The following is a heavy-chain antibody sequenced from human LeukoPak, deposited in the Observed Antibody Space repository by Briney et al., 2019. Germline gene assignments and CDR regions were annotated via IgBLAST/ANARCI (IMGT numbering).Heavy chain of an antibody. D-gene: IGHD3-22*01. CDR2: ISSSGSTI. J-gene: IGHJ6*02. CDR3: ARESRVVGANAMDV. V-gene: IGHV3-48*03. Sequence: PGGSLRLSCAAPRFTSITYELNSVRQAPGKGLEWVSYISSSGSTIYYADSVKGRFTISRDNAKNSLYLQMNSLRVEETAVYYCARESRVVGANAMDVWGQGTTVTVSS. CDR1: RFTSITYE.